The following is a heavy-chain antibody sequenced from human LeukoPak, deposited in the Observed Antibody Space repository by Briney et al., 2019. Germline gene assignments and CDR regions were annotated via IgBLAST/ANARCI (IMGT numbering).Heavy chain of an antibody. CDR1: GDSISSGDYY. CDR3: ARGPYSYDSSGAFDI. V-gene: IGHV4-61*02. CDR2: ISSSGST. J-gene: IGHJ3*02. D-gene: IGHD3-22*01. Sequence: PSQTLSLTCTVSGDSISSGDYYWSWIRQPAGKGLEWIGRISSSGSTNYNPSLKSRVTISVDTSKNQFSLKLSSVTAADTAVYFCARGPYSYDSSGAFDIWGQGTMVTVSS.